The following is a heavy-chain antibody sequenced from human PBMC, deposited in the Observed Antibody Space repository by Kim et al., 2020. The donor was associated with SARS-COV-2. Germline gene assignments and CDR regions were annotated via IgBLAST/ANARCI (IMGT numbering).Heavy chain of an antibody. V-gene: IGHV3-21*01. D-gene: IGHD6-19*01. CDR3: ARAPSQWLPD. Sequence: YIYYADSVKGRFTISRDNAKNSLYLQMNSLRAEDTAVYYCARAPSQWLPDWGQGTLVTVSS. J-gene: IGHJ4*02. CDR2: YI.